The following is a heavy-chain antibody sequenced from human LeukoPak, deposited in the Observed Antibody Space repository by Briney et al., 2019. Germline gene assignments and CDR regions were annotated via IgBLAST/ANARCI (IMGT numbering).Heavy chain of an antibody. V-gene: IGHV4-38-2*02. D-gene: IGHD6-13*01. J-gene: IGHJ4*02. Sequence: RSETLSLTCTVSGYSISSGYYWGWIRQPPGKGLEWIRSIYHSGSTYYNPSLKSRVTISVDTSKNQFSLKLSSVTAADTAVYYCARAIAAAYYFDYWGQGTLVTVSS. CDR1: GYSISSGYY. CDR2: IYHSGST. CDR3: ARAIAAAYYFDY.